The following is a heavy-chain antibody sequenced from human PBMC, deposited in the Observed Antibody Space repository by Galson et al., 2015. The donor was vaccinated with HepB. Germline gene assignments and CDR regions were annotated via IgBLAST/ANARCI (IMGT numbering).Heavy chain of an antibody. V-gene: IGHV3-30*02. CDR3: AKDSLSYYYDSSGYYPSD. J-gene: IGHJ4*02. Sequence: SLRLSCAASGFTFSSYGMHWVRQAPGKGLEWVAFIRYDGSNKYYADSVKGRFTISRDNSKNTLYLQMNSLRAEDTAVYYCAKDSLSYYYDSSGYYPSDWGQGTLVTVPS. D-gene: IGHD3-22*01. CDR1: GFTFSSYG. CDR2: IRYDGSNK.